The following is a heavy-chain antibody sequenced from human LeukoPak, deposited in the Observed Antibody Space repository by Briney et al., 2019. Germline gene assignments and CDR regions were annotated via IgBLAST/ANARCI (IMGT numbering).Heavy chain of an antibody. V-gene: IGHV4-30-2*01. Sequence: SETLSLTCAVSGGSISSGGYSWSWIRQPPGKGLEWIGYIYHSGSTYYNPSLKSRVTISVDRSKNQFSLKLSSVTAADTAVYYCARERLLWAFDIWGQGTMVTVSS. D-gene: IGHD2-21*01. CDR1: GGSISSGGYS. J-gene: IGHJ3*02. CDR3: ARERLLWAFDI. CDR2: IYHSGST.